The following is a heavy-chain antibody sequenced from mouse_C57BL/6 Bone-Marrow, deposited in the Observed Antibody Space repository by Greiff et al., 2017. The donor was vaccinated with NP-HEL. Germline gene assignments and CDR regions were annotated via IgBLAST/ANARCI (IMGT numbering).Heavy chain of an antibody. CDR1: GFTFSDYY. Sequence: EVQLVEPGGGLVQPGGSLKLSCAASGFTFSDYYMSWVRQTPEKRLEWVAYISNGGGSTYYPDTVKGRFTISRDNAKNTLYLQMSRLKSEDTAMYYCARDYGSSSYWYFDVWGTGTTVTVSS. CDR3: ARDYGSSSYWYFDV. CDR2: ISNGGGST. J-gene: IGHJ1*03. V-gene: IGHV5-12*01. D-gene: IGHD1-1*01.